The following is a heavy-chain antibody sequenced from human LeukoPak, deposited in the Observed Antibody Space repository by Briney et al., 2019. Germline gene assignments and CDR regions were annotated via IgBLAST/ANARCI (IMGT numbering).Heavy chain of an antibody. J-gene: IGHJ4*02. CDR1: GGSISSYY. Sequence: PSETLSLTCTVSGGSISSYYWSWIRQPPGKGLEWIGYIYYCGSTNYNPSLKSRVTISVDTSKNQFSLKLSSVTAADTAVYYCARVKSSSWYGYYFDYWGQGTLVTVSS. CDR3: ARVKSSSWYGYYFDY. V-gene: IGHV4-59*01. D-gene: IGHD6-13*01. CDR2: IYYCGST.